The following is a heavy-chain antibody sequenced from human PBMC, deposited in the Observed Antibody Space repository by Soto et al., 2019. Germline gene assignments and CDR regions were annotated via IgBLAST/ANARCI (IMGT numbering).Heavy chain of an antibody. CDR3: ARVAGYSSSWYSSRSFDY. CDR1: GGSFSGYY. V-gene: IGHV4-34*01. D-gene: IGHD6-13*01. Sequence: SETLSLTCAVYGGSFSGYYWSWIRQPPGKGLEWIGEINHSGSTNYNPSLKSRVTISVDTSKNQFSLKLSSVTAADTAVYYCARVAGYSSSWYSSRSFDYWGQGTLVTVSS. CDR2: INHSGST. J-gene: IGHJ4*02.